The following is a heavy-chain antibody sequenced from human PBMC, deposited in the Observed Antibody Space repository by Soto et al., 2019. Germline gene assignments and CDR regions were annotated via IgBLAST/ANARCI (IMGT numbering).Heavy chain of an antibody. D-gene: IGHD3-22*01. V-gene: IGHV3-15*01. CDR3: TTGLTYYYDSSGYYWACGMDV. Sequence: EVQLVESGGGLVKPGGSLRLSCAASGFTFSNAWMNWVRQAPGKGLEWVGRIKSKSDGETTDYAAPVKGRFTNSRDDSKNTLYLQMNSLKTEDTAVYYCTTGLTYYYDSSGYYWACGMDVWGQGITVTVSS. J-gene: IGHJ6*02. CDR2: IKSKSDGETT. CDR1: GFTFSNAW.